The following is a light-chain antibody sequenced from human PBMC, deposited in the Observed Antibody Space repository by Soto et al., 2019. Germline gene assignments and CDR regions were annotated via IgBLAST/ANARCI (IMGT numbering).Light chain of an antibody. CDR2: GVS. CDR3: QQYNNRPRT. V-gene: IGKV3D-15*01. CDR1: QSISSN. Sequence: EIVMTQSPATLSVSPGERATLSCRASQSISSNLAWYQQKPGQAPSLLLYGVSTRATGIPTRFSGSGSGTEFTLTISSLQSEDFAIYYCQQYNNRPRTFGPGTKVDLK. J-gene: IGKJ3*01.